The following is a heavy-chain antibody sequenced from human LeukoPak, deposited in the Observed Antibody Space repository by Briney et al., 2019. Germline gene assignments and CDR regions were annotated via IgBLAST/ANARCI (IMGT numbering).Heavy chain of an antibody. CDR3: AKDSVRIAAAGTQGAFDI. J-gene: IGHJ3*02. CDR2: ISYDGSNK. V-gene: IGHV3-30*18. D-gene: IGHD6-13*01. Sequence: AGGSLRLSCAASGFTFSNYVMHWVRQAPGKGLEWVALISYDGSNKYYTDSVKGRFTISRDNSKNTLYLQMNSLRAEDTAVYYCAKDSVRIAAAGTQGAFDIWGQGTMVTVSS. CDR1: GFTFSNYV.